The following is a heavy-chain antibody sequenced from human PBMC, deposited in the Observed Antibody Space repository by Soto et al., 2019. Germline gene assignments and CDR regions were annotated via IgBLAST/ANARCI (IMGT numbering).Heavy chain of an antibody. Sequence: EVQLVESGGGLVKPGQSLRLSCTASGFNFSAYGMSWVRQAPGKGLEWVSSITFSSLYIYYAESVRGRFVISRDESKNSLFLQMDSPKTGDTAFYYCSRSGDGAGGWFDPLGQGHQVTLSS. CDR2: ITFSSLYI. D-gene: IGHD3-10*01. CDR3: SRSGDGAGGWFDP. J-gene: IGHJ5*02. V-gene: IGHV3-21*02. CDR1: GFNFSAYG.